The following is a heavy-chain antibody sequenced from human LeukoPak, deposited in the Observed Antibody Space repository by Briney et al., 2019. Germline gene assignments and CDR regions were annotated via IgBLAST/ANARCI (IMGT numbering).Heavy chain of an antibody. J-gene: IGHJ4*02. D-gene: IGHD3-3*01. CDR1: GGSISSGDYY. CDR3: ASIVRFGVVFFDY. V-gene: IGHV4-30-4*08. CDR2: IYYSGST. Sequence: SQTLSLACTVSGGSISSGDYYWSWIRQPPGKGLEWIGYIYYSGSTYYNPSLKSRVTISVDTSKNQFSLKLSSVTAADTAVYYCASIVRFGVVFFDYWGQGTLVTVSS.